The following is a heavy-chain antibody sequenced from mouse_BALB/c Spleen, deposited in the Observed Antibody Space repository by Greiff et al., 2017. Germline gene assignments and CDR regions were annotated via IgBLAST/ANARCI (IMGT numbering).Heavy chain of an antibody. D-gene: IGHD2-3*01. CDR2: INPNYDST. CDR1: GYTFTDYN. V-gene: IGHV1-18*01. J-gene: IGHJ4*01. CDR3: ARSRDGYYLKGYAMDY. Sequence: VQLQQFGAELVKPGASVKISCKASGYTFTDYNMDWVKQSHGKSLEWTGDINPNYDSTSYKQKFKGKATLTVDKSSSTAYMELRSLTSEDTAVLYCARSRDGYYLKGYAMDYRGQGPAVAGAS.